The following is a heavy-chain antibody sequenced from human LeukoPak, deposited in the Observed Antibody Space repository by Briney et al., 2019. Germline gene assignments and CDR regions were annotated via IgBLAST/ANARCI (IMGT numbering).Heavy chain of an antibody. D-gene: IGHD4-23*01. V-gene: IGHV3-48*01. CDR3: ARVAGYGGNPFDY. CDR1: GFTFSSYS. Sequence: GGSLRLSCAASGFTFSSYSMNWVRQAPGKGLEWVSYISSSSSTIYYADSVKGRFTISRDNSKNTLYLQMNSLRAEDTAVYYCARVAGYGGNPFDYWGQGTLVTVSS. CDR2: ISSSSSTI. J-gene: IGHJ4*02.